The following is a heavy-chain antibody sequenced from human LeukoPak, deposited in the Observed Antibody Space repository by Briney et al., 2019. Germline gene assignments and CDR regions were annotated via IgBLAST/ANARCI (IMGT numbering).Heavy chain of an antibody. V-gene: IGHV3-23*01. D-gene: IGHD2-15*01. CDR1: GFTFSSYA. CDR2: ISGSGGST. Sequence: GGSLRLSCAASGFTFSSYAMSWVRQAPGKGLEWVSAISGSGGSTYYADSVEGRFTISRDNSKNTLYLQMNSLRAEDTAVYYCAKFLVVVVAAQVDAFDIWGQGTMVTVSS. J-gene: IGHJ3*02. CDR3: AKFLVVVVAAQVDAFDI.